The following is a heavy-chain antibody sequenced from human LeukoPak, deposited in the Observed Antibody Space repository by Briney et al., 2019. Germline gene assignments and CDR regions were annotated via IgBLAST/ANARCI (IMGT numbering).Heavy chain of an antibody. V-gene: IGHV3-23*01. D-gene: IGHD2-15*01. CDR1: GFTFRNYA. Sequence: GGSLRLSCAASGFTFRNYAMSWVRQAPGKGLEWVSGISAGGTNTYYADSLKGRFTISRDNSKNTLYVRMNSLRAEDTAMYYCARNSLGYCSGANCYSSWYFDPWGRGNLVTVSS. CDR3: ARNSLGYCSGANCYSSWYFDP. CDR2: ISAGGTNT. J-gene: IGHJ2*01.